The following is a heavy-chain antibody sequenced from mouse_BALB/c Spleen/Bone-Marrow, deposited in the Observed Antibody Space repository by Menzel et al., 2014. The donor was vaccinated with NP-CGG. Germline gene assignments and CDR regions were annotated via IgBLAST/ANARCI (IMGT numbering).Heavy chain of an antibody. V-gene: IGHV3-6*02. CDR1: GYSITSCYY. D-gene: IGHD2-1*01. J-gene: IGHJ4*01. Sequence: LEESGPGLVKPSQSLSLTCSVTGYSITSCYYWNWIRQLPGNKLEWIGYISYDGSTNYNPSLKNRISITRDTSKNQFFLMLNSVTTEDTATYYCGGGDGNYGGAIDYWGQGTTVTVSS. CDR3: GGGDGNYGGAIDY. CDR2: ISYDGST.